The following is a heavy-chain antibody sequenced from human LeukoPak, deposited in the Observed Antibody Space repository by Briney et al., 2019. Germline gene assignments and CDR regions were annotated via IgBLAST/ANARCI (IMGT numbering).Heavy chain of an antibody. D-gene: IGHD2-21*01. J-gene: IGHJ5*02. Sequence: SETLCLTCAVYGGSFRVYYWSWVRQPPGKGLEWIGYIYISGSTTYNPSLTSLVTISVATPKNQFPLKRSSATAAHTAADYCSTTTTIASWFDPWGQGTLVTVSS. CDR2: IYISGST. CDR3: STTTTIASWFDP. V-gene: IGHV4-4*09. CDR1: GGSFRVYY.